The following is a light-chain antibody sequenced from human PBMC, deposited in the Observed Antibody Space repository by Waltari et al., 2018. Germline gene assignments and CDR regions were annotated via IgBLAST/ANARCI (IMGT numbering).Light chain of an antibody. CDR2: DVR. CDR3: SSYTTSGTVV. V-gene: IGLV2-14*03. Sequence: QSALTQPASVSGSPGQSITISCTGPNSDVGAYNYVSWYQQHPGKVPKVMIYDVRNRPSGVSNRFSGSKSGNTASLTISGLQAEDEADYYCSSYTTSGTVVFGGGTKVTVL. CDR1: NSDVGAYNY. J-gene: IGLJ2*01.